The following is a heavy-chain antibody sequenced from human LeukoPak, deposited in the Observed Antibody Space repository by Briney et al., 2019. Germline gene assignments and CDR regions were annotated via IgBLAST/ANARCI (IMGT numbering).Heavy chain of an antibody. CDR1: DGSFSGYY. Sequence: SETLSLTCAVYDGSFSGYYWSWIRQPPGKGLEWIGEINHSGSTNYNPSLKSRVTISVDTSKNQFSLKLSSVTAADTAVYYCAGQRITMVRGTDYYYYYGMDVWGKGTTVTVSS. CDR3: AGQRITMVRGTDYYYYYGMDV. J-gene: IGHJ6*04. CDR2: INHSGST. V-gene: IGHV4-34*01. D-gene: IGHD3-10*01.